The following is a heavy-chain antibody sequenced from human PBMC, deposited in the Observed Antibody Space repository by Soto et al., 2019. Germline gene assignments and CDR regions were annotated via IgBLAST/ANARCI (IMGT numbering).Heavy chain of an antibody. J-gene: IGHJ5*02. Sequence: SETLSLTCTVSGGSISSSSYYWGWIRQPPGKGLEWIGSIYYSGSTYYNPSLKSRVTISVDTSKNQCSLKLSSVTAADTAVYYCARHDYDFWSGSLNWFDPWGQGTLVTVSS. CDR2: IYYSGST. V-gene: IGHV4-39*01. D-gene: IGHD3-3*01. CDR1: GGSISSSSYY. CDR3: ARHDYDFWSGSLNWFDP.